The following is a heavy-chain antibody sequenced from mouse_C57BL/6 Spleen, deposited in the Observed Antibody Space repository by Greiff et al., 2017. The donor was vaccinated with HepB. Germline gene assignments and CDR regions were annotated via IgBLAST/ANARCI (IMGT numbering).Heavy chain of an antibody. V-gene: IGHV5-6*01. CDR3: ARPQNYYDEGFAY. CDR2: ISSGGSYT. Sequence: EVHLVESGGDLVKPGGSLKLSCAASGFTFSSYGMSWVRQTPDKRLEWVATISSGGSYTYYPDSVKGRFTISRDNAKNTLYLQMSSLKSEDTAMYYCARPQNYYDEGFAYWGQGTLVTVSA. D-gene: IGHD1-1*01. CDR1: GFTFSSYG. J-gene: IGHJ3*01.